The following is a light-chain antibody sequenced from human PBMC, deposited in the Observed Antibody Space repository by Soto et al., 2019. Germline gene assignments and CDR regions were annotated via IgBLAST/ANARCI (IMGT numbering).Light chain of an antibody. CDR2: GNS. J-gene: IGLJ3*02. V-gene: IGLV1-40*01. Sequence: QSVLTQPPSVSGAPGQRVTISCTGSSSNIGAGYDVHWYQQLPGTAPKLLIYGNSNRPSGVPDRFSGSKSGTSASLAITGLQAGDEADYYGHSYDSSLSGWLFGGGTKVTVL. CDR1: SSNIGAGYD. CDR3: HSYDSSLSGWL.